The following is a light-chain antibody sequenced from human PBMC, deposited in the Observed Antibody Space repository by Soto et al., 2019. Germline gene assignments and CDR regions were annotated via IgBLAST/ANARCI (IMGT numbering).Light chain of an antibody. CDR2: DAS. J-gene: IGKJ4*01. V-gene: IGKV3-11*01. CDR3: QQRSNWPRLT. Sequence: EIVLTQSPATLSLSPGERATLSCRASQSVSSYLAWYQQKPGQAPRLLIYDASNRATGFPARFSGSGSGTNFTLTNCSLEPEDFAVYYCQQRSNWPRLTFGGGTKVQIK. CDR1: QSVSSY.